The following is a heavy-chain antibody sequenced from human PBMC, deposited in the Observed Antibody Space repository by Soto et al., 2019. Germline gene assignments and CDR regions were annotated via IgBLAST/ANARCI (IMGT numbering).Heavy chain of an antibody. Sequence: ASVKVSCKVSGYTLTELSMHWVRQAPGKGLEWMGGFDPEDGETIYAQKFQGRVTMTEDTSTDTAYMELSSLRSEDTAVYYCATALHAELGIMWHDAFDIWGQGTMVTVSS. CDR3: ATALHAELGIMWHDAFDI. CDR1: GYTLTELS. CDR2: FDPEDGET. V-gene: IGHV1-24*01. D-gene: IGHD7-27*01. J-gene: IGHJ3*02.